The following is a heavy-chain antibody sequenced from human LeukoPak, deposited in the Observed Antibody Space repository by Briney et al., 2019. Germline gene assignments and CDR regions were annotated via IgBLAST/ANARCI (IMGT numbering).Heavy chain of an antibody. CDR3: ARFGPEITIFGVVIHPQSYYYYYYGMDV. J-gene: IGHJ6*02. Sequence: GGSLRLSCAASGFTFSDYYMSWIRQAPGKGLEWVSYISGSGSTIYYADSVKGRFTISRDNAKNSLYLQMNSLSAEDTAVYYCARFGPEITIFGVVIHPQSYYYYYYGMDVWGQGTTVTVSS. V-gene: IGHV3-11*01. CDR1: GFTFSDYY. D-gene: IGHD3-3*01. CDR2: ISGSGSTI.